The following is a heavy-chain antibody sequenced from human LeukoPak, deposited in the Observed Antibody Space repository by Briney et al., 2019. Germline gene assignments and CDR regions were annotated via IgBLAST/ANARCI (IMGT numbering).Heavy chain of an antibody. Sequence: RPGGSLRLSCAASGFTFDDYGMSWVRQAPGKGLEWVSGINWNGGSTGYADSVKGRFTISRDNAKNSLYPQMNSLRAEDTALYHCARVRSGNNWFDPWGQGTLVTVSS. CDR1: GFTFDDYG. CDR2: INWNGGST. V-gene: IGHV3-20*01. CDR3: ARVRSGNNWFDP. D-gene: IGHD2-15*01. J-gene: IGHJ5*02.